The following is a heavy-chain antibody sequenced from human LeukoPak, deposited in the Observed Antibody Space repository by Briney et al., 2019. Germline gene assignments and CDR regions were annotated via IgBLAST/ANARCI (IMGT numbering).Heavy chain of an antibody. Sequence: GESLKISCKGTGYSFTRYWMGWVRQMPGKGLEWMGIIYPGDSDTRYSPSFQGQVTISADKSISTAYLQWSSLKASDTAMYYCARRNDFWSGYFDYWGQGTLVTVSS. CDR1: GYSFTRYW. D-gene: IGHD3-3*01. CDR2: IYPGDSDT. V-gene: IGHV5-51*01. CDR3: ARRNDFWSGYFDY. J-gene: IGHJ4*02.